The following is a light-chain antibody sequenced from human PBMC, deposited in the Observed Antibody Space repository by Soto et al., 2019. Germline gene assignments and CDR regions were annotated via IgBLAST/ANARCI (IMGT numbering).Light chain of an antibody. CDR3: SSYSISTPYL. Sequence: QSVLTQPPSVSGAPGQRVTISCTGTSSNIGAGQDVHWYRQLPGAAPKFLISDSNNRASGVPDRFSASKSGASASLAISGLQAEDEADYFCSSYSISTPYLFGAGTKVSV. CDR2: DSN. V-gene: IGLV1-40*01. CDR1: SSNIGAGQD. J-gene: IGLJ1*01.